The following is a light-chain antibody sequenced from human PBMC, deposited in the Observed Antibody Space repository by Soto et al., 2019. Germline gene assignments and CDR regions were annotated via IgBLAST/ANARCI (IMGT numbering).Light chain of an antibody. V-gene: IGLV1-40*01. CDR2: GNT. J-gene: IGLJ1*01. CDR1: SSNIGAGYD. Sequence: QSVLTQPPSVSGAPGQRVTISCTGSSSNIGAGYDVHWYQQFPGTAPKLLIYGNTNRPSGVPDRFSGSKSGTSASLAITGLQAEDEADYYCQSYTSSSTLLYVFGTGTKVTVL. CDR3: QSYTSSSTLLYV.